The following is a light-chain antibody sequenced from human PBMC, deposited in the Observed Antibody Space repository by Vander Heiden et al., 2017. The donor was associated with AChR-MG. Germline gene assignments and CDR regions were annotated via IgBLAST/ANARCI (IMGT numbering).Light chain of an antibody. J-gene: IGLJ3*02. CDR3: QSYDSSLSGSWV. V-gene: IGLV1-40*01. CDR2: GNS. CDR1: SSTIGAGYD. Sequence: QSVLTQPPSVSGAPRPRVTISSTVSSSTIGAGYDVHWYQQLPGTAPNLLIYGNSNRPSGVPDRFSGSKSGTSASLAITGLQAEDEADYYCQSYDSSLSGSWVFGGGTKLTVL.